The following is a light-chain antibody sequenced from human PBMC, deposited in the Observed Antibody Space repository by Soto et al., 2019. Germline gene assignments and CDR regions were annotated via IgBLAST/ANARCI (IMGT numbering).Light chain of an antibody. CDR3: SSDTTSGSYV. CDR2: HVT. CDR1: SSHVGGYIY. J-gene: IGLJ1*01. V-gene: IGLV2-14*01. Sequence: QSVPNQPAPVSRSPGQSLTISCTGTSSHVGGYIYVSWYQQPPGKAPKLMIYHVTTRPSGVSYRFSRSKSGNTATQPISALQAEDEADYSCSSDTTSGSYVFGTGTKVTVL.